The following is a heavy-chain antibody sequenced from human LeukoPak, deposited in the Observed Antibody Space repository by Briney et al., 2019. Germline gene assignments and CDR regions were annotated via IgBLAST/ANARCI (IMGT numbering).Heavy chain of an antibody. CDR1: GYTFTIYY. Sequence: GASVTVSFTASGYTFTIYYTHWVRQAPGQGLEGMGVIKPSGGSTLYAQKFQGRVTVTSDMSTSTVYVELSSLRSEDTAVYYCAREVPENFNFDYWGQGTLVTVSS. J-gene: IGHJ4*02. CDR3: AREVPENFNFDY. CDR2: IKPSGGST. V-gene: IGHV1-46*01. D-gene: IGHD2/OR15-2a*01.